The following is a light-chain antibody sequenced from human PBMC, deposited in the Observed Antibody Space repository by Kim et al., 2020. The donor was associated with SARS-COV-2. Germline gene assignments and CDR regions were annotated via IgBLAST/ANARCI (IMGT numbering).Light chain of an antibody. J-gene: IGLJ1*01. CDR3: NSRVSSGNHQV. V-gene: IGLV3-19*01. Sequence: SSELTQDPAVSVALGQTVRITCQGDSLRSYYASWYQQKPGQAPVLVIYGKNNRPSGIPDRFSGSSSGNTASLTITGAQAEDEADYYCNSRVSSGNHQVFG. CDR2: GKN. CDR1: SLRSYY.